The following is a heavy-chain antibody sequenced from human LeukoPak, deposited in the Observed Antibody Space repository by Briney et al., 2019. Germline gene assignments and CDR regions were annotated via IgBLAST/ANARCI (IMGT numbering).Heavy chain of an antibody. CDR2: ISAYNGNT. J-gene: IGHJ5*02. CDR3: ARGGVRYCSSTSCPYNWFDP. V-gene: IGHV1-18*01. CDR1: GYTFTSYG. Sequence: GASVKVSCKGSGYTFTSYGITWVRQAPGQGLEWMGWISAYNGNTNYAQNLQGRVTMTIDASTTTAYMELRSLRSDDTAVYYCARGGVRYCSSTSCPYNWFDPWGQGTLATVSS. D-gene: IGHD2-2*01.